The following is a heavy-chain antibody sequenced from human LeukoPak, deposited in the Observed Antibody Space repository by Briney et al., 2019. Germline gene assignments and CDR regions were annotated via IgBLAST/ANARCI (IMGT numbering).Heavy chain of an antibody. D-gene: IGHD2-21*01. CDR3: ARLCGGDCYSLFDY. V-gene: IGHV4-39*01. CDR2: IYYSGST. Sequence: PSETLSLTCTVSGGSISSSSYYWGWIRQPPGKGLEWIGSIYYSGSTYYNPSPKSRVTISVDTSKNQFPLKLSSVTAADTAVYYCARLCGGDCYSLFDYWGQGTLVTVSS. CDR1: GGSISSSSYY. J-gene: IGHJ4*02.